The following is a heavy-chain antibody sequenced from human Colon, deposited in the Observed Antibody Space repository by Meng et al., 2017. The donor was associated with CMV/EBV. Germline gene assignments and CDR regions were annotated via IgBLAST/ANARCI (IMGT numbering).Heavy chain of an antibody. V-gene: IGHV1-58*01. J-gene: IGHJ6*02. CDR3: AASVVEWLSSPFYGMDV. D-gene: IGHD3-3*01. CDR2: IVVGSGNT. CDR1: GFTFTSSA. Sequence: SVKVSCKASGFTFTSSAVQWVRQARGQRLEWIGWIVVGSGNTNYAQKFQERVTITRDMSTSTAYMELSSLRSEDTAVYYCAASVVEWLSSPFYGMDVWGQGTTVTVSS.